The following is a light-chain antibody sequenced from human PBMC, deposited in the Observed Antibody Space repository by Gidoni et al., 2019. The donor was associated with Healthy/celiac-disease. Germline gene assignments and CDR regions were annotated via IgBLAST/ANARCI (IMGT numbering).Light chain of an antibody. Sequence: EIVMTQSPATLSVSPGDRATLSCRGSQSVSSNLAWYQQKPGQAPRLLIYGASTRATGIPARFSGSGSGTEFTLTISSLQSEDFAVYYCQQYNNWPPLTFGGGTKVEIK. CDR3: QQYNNWPPLT. V-gene: IGKV3-15*01. CDR1: QSVSSN. J-gene: IGKJ4*01. CDR2: GAS.